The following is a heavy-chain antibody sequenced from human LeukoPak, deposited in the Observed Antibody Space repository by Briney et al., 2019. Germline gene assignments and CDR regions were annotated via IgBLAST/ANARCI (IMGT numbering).Heavy chain of an antibody. D-gene: IGHD6-13*01. CDR3: ARDAAAGKGKSWFDP. CDR1: GGTFSSYA. V-gene: IGHV1-69*05. J-gene: IGHJ5*02. Sequence: GASVKVSCKASGGTFSSYAISWVRQAPGQGLEWMGGIIPIFGTANYAQKFQGRVTITTDESTSTAYMELRSLRSDDTAVYYCARDAAAGKGKSWFDPWGQGTLVTVSS. CDR2: IIPIFGTA.